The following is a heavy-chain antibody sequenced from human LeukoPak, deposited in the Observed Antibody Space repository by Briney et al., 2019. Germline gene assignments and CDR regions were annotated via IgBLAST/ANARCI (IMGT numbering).Heavy chain of an antibody. Sequence: PSETLSLTCTVSGGSISSSDYHWGWIRQPPGQGLEWIGSIDYSGSTYSNPSLKSRVTVSVDTSKNQFSLKLSSVTAADTAVYYCARSELLWFGGVNSGFDYWGQGTLVTVSS. V-gene: IGHV4-39*07. J-gene: IGHJ4*02. CDR3: ARSELLWFGGVNSGFDY. D-gene: IGHD3-10*01. CDR1: GGSISSSDYH. CDR2: IDYSGST.